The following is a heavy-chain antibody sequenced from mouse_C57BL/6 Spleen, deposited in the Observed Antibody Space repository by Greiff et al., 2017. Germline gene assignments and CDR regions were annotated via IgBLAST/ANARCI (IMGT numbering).Heavy chain of an antibody. CDR2: ISSGGSYT. J-gene: IGHJ2*01. Sequence: EAQRVESGGDLVKPGGSLKLSCAASGFTFSSYGMSWVRQTPDKRLEWVATISSGGSYTSYPDRVKGRFTISSDNAQNTLFMQMSSLESEDTAMYYCASAPSYCSYDDWGQGTTLTVSS. V-gene: IGHV5-6*01. CDR3: ASAPSYCSYDD. CDR1: GFTFSSYG. D-gene: IGHD1-1*01.